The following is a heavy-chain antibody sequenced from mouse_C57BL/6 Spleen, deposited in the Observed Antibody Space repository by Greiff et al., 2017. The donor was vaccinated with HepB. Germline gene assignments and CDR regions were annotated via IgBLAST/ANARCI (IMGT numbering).Heavy chain of an antibody. J-gene: IGHJ2*01. D-gene: IGHD1-1*02. CDR3: ARWRRQEGWFDY. V-gene: IGHV1-72*01. Sequence: QVTLKESGAELVKPGASVKLSCKASGYTFTSYWMHWVKQRPGRGLEWIGRIDPNSGDTKYNEKFKSKATLTVDKPSSTAYMQLSSLTSEDSAVYYCARWRRQEGWFDYWGQGTTLTVSS. CDR2: IDPNSGDT. CDR1: GYTFTSYW.